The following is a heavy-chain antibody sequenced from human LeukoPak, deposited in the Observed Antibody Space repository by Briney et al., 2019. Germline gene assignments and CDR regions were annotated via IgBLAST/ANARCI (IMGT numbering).Heavy chain of an antibody. V-gene: IGHV1-46*01. CDR1: GYTFTSYY. CDR2: INPSGGST. CDR3: ARDYYDSSGYYRGFDY. J-gene: IGHJ4*02. Sequence: ASVKVSCKASGYTFTSYYMHWVRQAPGQGLEWMGIINPSGGSTSYAQKFQGRVTMTRDMSTSTVYMKLSSLRSEDTAVYYCARDYYDSSGYYRGFDYWGQGTLVTVSS. D-gene: IGHD3-22*01.